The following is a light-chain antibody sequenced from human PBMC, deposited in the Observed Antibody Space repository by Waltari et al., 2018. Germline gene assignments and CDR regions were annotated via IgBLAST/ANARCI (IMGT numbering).Light chain of an antibody. CDR2: KDT. Sequence: SYELTQPPSVSVSPGQTARSTCSVNALPNPPAAWYHEKPSQAPILLIYKDTERPSEIPERFSGSNSGTEVTLTISGVQAEDEADYYCQSADTSGSYGVFGGGTKLTVL. V-gene: IGLV3-25*03. CDR3: QSADTSGSYGV. CDR1: ALPNPP. J-gene: IGLJ3*02.